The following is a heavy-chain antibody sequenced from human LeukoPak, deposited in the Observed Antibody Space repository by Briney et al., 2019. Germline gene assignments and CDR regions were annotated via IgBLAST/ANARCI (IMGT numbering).Heavy chain of an antibody. CDR1: GFTFSSYA. Sequence: GRSLRLSCAASGFTFSSYAMHWVRQAPGKGLEWVAVISYDGSNKYYADSVKGRFTISRDNSKNTLYLQMNSLRAEDTAVYYCAKGMTTVAPEVYYYYGMDVWGQGTTVTVSS. J-gene: IGHJ6*02. D-gene: IGHD4-23*01. CDR2: ISYDGSNK. CDR3: AKGMTTVAPEVYYYYGMDV. V-gene: IGHV3-30-3*01.